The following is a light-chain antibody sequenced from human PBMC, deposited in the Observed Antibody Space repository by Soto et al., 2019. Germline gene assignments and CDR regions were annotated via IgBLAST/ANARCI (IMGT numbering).Light chain of an antibody. CDR3: QQYNSYSKWT. J-gene: IGKJ1*01. V-gene: IGKV1-5*01. Sequence: DIQMTQSPSTLSASVGDRVTITCRASQSISSWLAWYQQKPGKAPKLLIYDASSLESGVPSRFSGSGSGTEFTLTISSLQPDDFATYYCQQYNSYSKWTFGQGPKV. CDR2: DAS. CDR1: QSISSW.